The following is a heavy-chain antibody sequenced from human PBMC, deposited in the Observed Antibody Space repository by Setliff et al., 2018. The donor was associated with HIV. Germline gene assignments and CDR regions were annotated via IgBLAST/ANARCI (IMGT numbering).Heavy chain of an antibody. J-gene: IGHJ6*03. D-gene: IGHD2-8*01. CDR3: AGEIAPAARLPNVGGPPPPGYYHYMDV. CDR1: RSSISSTSHY. V-gene: IGHV4-39*07. Sequence: SETLSLTCIVSRSSISSTSHYLGWVRQSPGRLLGWIGSIYYSGRTYYNPSLKSRVTMSVDTSTNQFSLDLTSVTAADTAVYFCAGEIAPAARLPNVGGPPPPGYYHYMDVWGKGTTVTVSS. CDR2: IYYSGRT.